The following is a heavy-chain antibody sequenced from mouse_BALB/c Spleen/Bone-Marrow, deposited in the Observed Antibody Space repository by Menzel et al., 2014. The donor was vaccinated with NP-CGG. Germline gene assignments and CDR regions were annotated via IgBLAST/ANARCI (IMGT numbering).Heavy chain of an antibody. Sequence: EVKLMESGGGLVQPGGSRKLSCAASGFTFSSFGMHWVRQAPEKGLEWVAYISSGSSTIYYADTAKGRFTISRDNPKNTLFLQMTSLRSEDTAMYYCARGGNYAWFAYWGQGTLVTVSA. J-gene: IGHJ3*01. V-gene: IGHV5-17*02. CDR3: ARGGNYAWFAY. CDR2: ISSGSSTI. CDR1: GFTFSSFG. D-gene: IGHD2-1*01.